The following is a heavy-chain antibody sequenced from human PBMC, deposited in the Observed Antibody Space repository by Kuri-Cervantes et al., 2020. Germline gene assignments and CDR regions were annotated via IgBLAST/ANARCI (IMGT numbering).Heavy chain of an antibody. CDR3: TKQGDY. CDR2: INWNGGST. J-gene: IGHJ4*02. Sequence: GGSLRLSCTVSGGSISSYYWSWIRQPPGKGLEWVSGINWNGGSTGYADSVKGRFTISRDNARNSLYLYMNSLRVDDTAVYYCTKQGDYWGQGTLVTVSS. V-gene: IGHV3-20*04. D-gene: IGHD1/OR15-1a*01. CDR1: GGSISSYY.